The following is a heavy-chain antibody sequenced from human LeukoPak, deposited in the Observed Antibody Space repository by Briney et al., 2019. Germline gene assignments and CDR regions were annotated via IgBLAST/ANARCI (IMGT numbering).Heavy chain of an antibody. V-gene: IGHV3-30-3*01. Sequence: GRSLRLSCAASGFTFSSYAMHWVRQAPGKGLEWVAVISYDGSNKYYADSVKGRFTISRDNSKNMLYLQMNSLRAEDTAMYYVSRGSIVGTILPFDYWGQGTLVTVSS. CDR1: GFTFSSYA. D-gene: IGHD2-21*01. CDR3: SRGSIVGTILPFDY. J-gene: IGHJ4*02. CDR2: ISYDGSNK.